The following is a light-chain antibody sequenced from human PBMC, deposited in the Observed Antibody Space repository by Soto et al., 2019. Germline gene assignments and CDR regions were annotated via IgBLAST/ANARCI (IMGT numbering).Light chain of an antibody. CDR3: QQTNSFPYT. V-gene: IGKV1-12*01. J-gene: IGKJ2*01. Sequence: DIQMTQSPSSVSASVGDRVTITCRASQGISSWLAWYQQKPGIAPKLLIYAASSLQSGVPSRFSGYGSGTYFTLIISSLQPEDFATYFWQQTNSFPYTFGQGTKVEIK. CDR2: AAS. CDR1: QGISSW.